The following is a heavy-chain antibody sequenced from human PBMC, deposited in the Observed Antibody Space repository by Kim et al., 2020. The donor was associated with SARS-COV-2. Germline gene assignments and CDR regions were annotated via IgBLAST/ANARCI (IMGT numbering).Heavy chain of an antibody. CDR2: ISYDGSNK. V-gene: IGHV3-30*03. D-gene: IGHD3-10*01. Sequence: GGSLRLSCAASGFTFSSYGMHWVRQAPGKGLEWVAVISYDGSNKYYADSVKGRFTISRDNSKNTLYLQMNSLIAEDTAVYYCALFGESAGGYYYFDYWG. CDR3: ALFGESAGGYYYFDY. J-gene: IGHJ4*01. CDR1: GFTFSSYG.